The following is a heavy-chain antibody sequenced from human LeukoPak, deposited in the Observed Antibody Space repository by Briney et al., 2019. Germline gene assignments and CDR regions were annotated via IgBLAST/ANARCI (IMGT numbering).Heavy chain of an antibody. V-gene: IGHV1-46*01. CDR1: GYTFTSYY. CDR3: ARETRYYDFWSGLNTQYYFDY. Sequence: GASVKVSCKASGYTFTSYYMHWVRQAPGQGLEWMGIINPGGGSTSYAQKFQGRVTMTRDTSTSTVYMELSSLRSEDTAVYYCARETRYYDFWSGLNTQYYFDYWGQGTLVTVSS. CDR2: INPGGGST. D-gene: IGHD3-3*01. J-gene: IGHJ4*02.